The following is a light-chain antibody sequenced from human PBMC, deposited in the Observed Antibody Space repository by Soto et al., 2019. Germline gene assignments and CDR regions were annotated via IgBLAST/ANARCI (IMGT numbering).Light chain of an antibody. CDR1: SRDVGGYNY. Sequence: QSVLTQPASVSGSPGQSITISCTGTSRDVGGYNYVSWYQQHPGKAPKLMFYEVSNRPSGVSNRFSGSKSGNTASLTISGLQAEDEADYYCSSYTSSSTPYVFGTRTKVNVL. CDR3: SSYTSSSTPYV. CDR2: EVS. V-gene: IGLV2-14*01. J-gene: IGLJ1*01.